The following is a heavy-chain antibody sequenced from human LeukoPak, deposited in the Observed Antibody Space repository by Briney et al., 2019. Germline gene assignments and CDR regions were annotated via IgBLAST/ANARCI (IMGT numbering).Heavy chain of an antibody. V-gene: IGHV4-34*01. Sequence: PGGSLRLSCAASGLSFSSHWMNWVRQPPGKGLEWIGEINHSGSTNYNPSLKSRVTISVDTSKNQFSLKLSSVTAADTAVYYRARHPVWLRYFDSLLTPHFDYWGQGTLVTVSS. D-gene: IGHD3-9*01. CDR2: INHSGST. CDR1: GLSFSSHW. J-gene: IGHJ4*02. CDR3: ARHPVWLRYFDSLLTPHFDY.